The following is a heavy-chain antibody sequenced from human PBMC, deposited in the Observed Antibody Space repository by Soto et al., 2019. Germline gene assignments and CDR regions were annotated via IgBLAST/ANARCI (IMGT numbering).Heavy chain of an antibody. CDR1: GFSLSTRGMS. CDR2: IYWDDDK. J-gene: IGHJ4*02. D-gene: IGHD2-15*01. V-gene: IGHV2-5*02. CDR3: AHVLGYCSGGSCYSGPSDY. Sequence: QITLKESGPTLVKPTQTLTLTCSFSGFSLSTRGMSVVWIRQPPSKALEWLALIYWDDDKRYSPSLKSRLTITKDTSKNQVVLTMTNMDPADTATYYCAHVLGYCSGGSCYSGPSDYWGQGTLVTVSS.